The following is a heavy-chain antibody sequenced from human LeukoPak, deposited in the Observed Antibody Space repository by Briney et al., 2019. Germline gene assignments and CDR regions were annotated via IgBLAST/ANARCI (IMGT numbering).Heavy chain of an antibody. D-gene: IGHD6-13*01. CDR3: AKASYSRQWPYYFDY. V-gene: IGHV3-30-3*01. J-gene: IGHJ4*02. Sequence: GGSLRLSCAASGFTFSSYAMHWVRQAPGKGLEWVAVISYDGSNKYYADSVKGRFTISRDNSKNTLYLQMNSLRGEDTAIYYCAKASYSRQWPYYFDYWGQGTLVTVSS. CDR1: GFTFSSYA. CDR2: ISYDGSNK.